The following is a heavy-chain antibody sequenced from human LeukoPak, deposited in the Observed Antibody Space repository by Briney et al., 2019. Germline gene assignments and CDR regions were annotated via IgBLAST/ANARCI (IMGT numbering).Heavy chain of an antibody. Sequence: SGGSLRLSCAASGFAFSSYAISWVRQAPGKGLEWVSSISGSGGSTYYVDSVKGRFTISRDNFKNTLYLQMNSLRVEDTAVYYCAKDRGRYSYGSVDYWGQGTLVTVSS. D-gene: IGHD5-12*01. V-gene: IGHV3-23*01. CDR3: AKDRGRYSYGSVDY. CDR2: ISGSGGST. CDR1: GFAFSSYA. J-gene: IGHJ4*02.